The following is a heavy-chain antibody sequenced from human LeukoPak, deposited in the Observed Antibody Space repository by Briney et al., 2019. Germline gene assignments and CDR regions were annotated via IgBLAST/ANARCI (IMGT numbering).Heavy chain of an antibody. CDR3: ARDPGDYGMDV. V-gene: IGHV1-2*02. CDR1: GYTFTGYY. CDR2: INPNSGGT. J-gene: IGHJ6*02. Sequence: GASVKVSCKASGYTFTGYYMHWVRQAPGQGLEWMGWINPNSGGTNHAQKFQGRVTMTRDTSISTAYMELSRLRSDDTAVYYCARDPGDYGMDVWGQGTTVTVSS.